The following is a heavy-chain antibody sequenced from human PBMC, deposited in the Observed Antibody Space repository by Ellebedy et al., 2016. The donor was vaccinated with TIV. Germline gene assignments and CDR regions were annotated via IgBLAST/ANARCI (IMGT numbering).Heavy chain of an antibody. CDR3: ARGVVVVPAAIRYYYGMDV. J-gene: IGHJ6*02. CDR2: INPNSGGT. Sequence: ASVKVSCKASGYTFTGYYMHWVRQAPGQGLEWMGWINPNSGGTNYAQKFQGWVTMTRDTSISTAYMELSRLRSDDTAVYYCARGVVVVPAAIRYYYGMDVWGQGTTVTVSS. D-gene: IGHD2-2*01. CDR1: GYTFTGYY. V-gene: IGHV1-2*04.